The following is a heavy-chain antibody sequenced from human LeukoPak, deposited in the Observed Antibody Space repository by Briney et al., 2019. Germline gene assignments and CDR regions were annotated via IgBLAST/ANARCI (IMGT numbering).Heavy chain of an antibody. CDR2: ISSSSSYI. V-gene: IGHV3-21*01. CDR1: GFTFSSYS. CDR3: ARDDYGSGSYYTLDAFDI. J-gene: IGHJ3*02. D-gene: IGHD3-10*01. Sequence: GGSLRLSCAASGFTFSSYSMNWVRQAPGKGLEWVSSISSSSSYIYYADSVKGRFTISRDNAKNSLYLQMNSLRAEDTAVYYCARDDYGSGSYYTLDAFDIWGQGTMVTVSS.